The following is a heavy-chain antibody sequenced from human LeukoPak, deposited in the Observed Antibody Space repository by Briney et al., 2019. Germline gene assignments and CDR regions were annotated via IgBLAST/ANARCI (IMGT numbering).Heavy chain of an antibody. CDR2: IYSGGST. CDR3: AREHPLLRYFDY. J-gene: IGHJ4*02. V-gene: IGHV3-53*01. Sequence: GGSLRLSCAASGFTVSSNYMSWVRQAPGKGLEWVSVIYSGGSTYYADSVKGRFTISRDNSKNTLYLQVNSLRAEDTAVYYCAREHPLLRYFDYWGQGTLVTVSS. D-gene: IGHD2-21*02. CDR1: GFTVSSNY.